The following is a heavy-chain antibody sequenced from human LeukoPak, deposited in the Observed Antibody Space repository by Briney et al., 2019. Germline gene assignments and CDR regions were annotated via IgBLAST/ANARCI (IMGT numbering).Heavy chain of an antibody. CDR1: GFTFSSYL. Sequence: GGSLRLSCAASGFTFSSYLMSWVRQAPGKGLEWLANIKQDGSEKYYVDSVKGRFTISRDNAKNSLYLQMNSLRVEDTSVYYCARLGRGTAYWGQGTLVTVSS. V-gene: IGHV3-7*01. D-gene: IGHD3-16*01. J-gene: IGHJ4*02. CDR3: ARLGRGTAY. CDR2: IKQDGSEK.